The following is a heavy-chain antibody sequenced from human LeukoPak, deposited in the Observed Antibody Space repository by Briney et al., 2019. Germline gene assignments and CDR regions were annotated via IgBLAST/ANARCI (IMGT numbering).Heavy chain of an antibody. CDR1: GYTFTSYY. CDR3: TSQGYSGYDCAY. CDR2: MNPSGGST. Sequence: ASVKVSCKASGYTFTSYYMHWVRQAPGQGLEWMGIMNPSGGSTSYAQKFQGRVTMTRDTSTSTVYMELSSLRSEDTAVYYCTSQGYSGYDCAYWGQGTLVTVSS. J-gene: IGHJ4*02. D-gene: IGHD5-12*01. V-gene: IGHV1-46*01.